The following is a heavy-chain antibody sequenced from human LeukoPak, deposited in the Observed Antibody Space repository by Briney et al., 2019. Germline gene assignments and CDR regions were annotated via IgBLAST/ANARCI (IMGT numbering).Heavy chain of an antibody. CDR1: GGSISSGSYY. D-gene: IGHD3-22*01. CDR2: IYYSGST. V-gene: IGHV4-61*09. J-gene: IGHJ4*02. CDR3: ARLGYYDSSGYYYAIDY. Sequence: SQTLSLTCTVSGGSISSGSYYWSWIRQPAGKGLEWIGYIYYSGSTNYNPSLKSRVTISVDTSKNQFSLKLSSVTAADTAVYYCARLGYYDSSGYYYAIDYWGQGTLVTVSS.